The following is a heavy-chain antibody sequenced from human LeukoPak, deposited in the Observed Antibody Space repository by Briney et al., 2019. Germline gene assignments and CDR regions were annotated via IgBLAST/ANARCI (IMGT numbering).Heavy chain of an antibody. D-gene: IGHD5-24*01. CDR3: ARGRMATALDY. Sequence: SETLSLTCTVSGGSISPYFWSWIRQPPGKGLEWIGYISYSGSTNYNPSLKSRVTISVDTSKNQFSLKLSSVTAADTAVYYCARGRMATALDYWGQGTLVTVSS. CDR2: ISYSGST. CDR1: GGSISPYF. J-gene: IGHJ4*02. V-gene: IGHV4-59*01.